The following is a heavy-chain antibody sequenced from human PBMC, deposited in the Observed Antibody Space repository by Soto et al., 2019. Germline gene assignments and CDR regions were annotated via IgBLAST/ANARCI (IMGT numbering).Heavy chain of an antibody. D-gene: IGHD1-1*01. CDR2: INKSGGST. CDR1: GFTFSRFA. J-gene: IGHJ4*02. CDR3: AKDPPTTGTTFDY. Sequence: GSLRLSCAASGFTFSRFAMRWVRQAPGKGLEWVSTINKSGGSTYYADSVKGRFTISRDNSKNMLFLQINGLRAEDTAVYYCAKDPPTTGTTFDYWGRGTLVTVSS. V-gene: IGHV3-23*01.